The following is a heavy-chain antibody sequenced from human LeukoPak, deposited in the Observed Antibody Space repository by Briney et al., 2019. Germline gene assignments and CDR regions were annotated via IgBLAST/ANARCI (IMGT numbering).Heavy chain of an antibody. CDR1: GVTFSSYA. J-gene: IGHJ4*02. Sequence: GGSLRLSCAASGVTFSSYAMSWVRQAPGKGLEWVSVIYSGGTTYYADSVKGRFTISRDNAKNTLYLQMNSLRAEDTAIYYCATYRQVLLPFESWGQGTLVTVSS. V-gene: IGHV3-23*03. D-gene: IGHD2-8*02. CDR2: IYSGGTT. CDR3: ATYRQVLLPFES.